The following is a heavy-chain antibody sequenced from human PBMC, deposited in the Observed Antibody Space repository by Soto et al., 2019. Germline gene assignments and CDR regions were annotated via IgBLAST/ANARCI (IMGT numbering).Heavy chain of an antibody. Sequence: QLQLQESGPGLVKPSETLSLTCTVSGGSISSSSYYWGWIRQPPGKGLEWIGSIYYSGSTYYNPSLKSRVTISVDTSKNQFSLKLSSVTAADTAVYCCARQRDDFWSEFTGYYYYYYMDVWGKGTTVTVSS. CDR1: GGSISSSSYY. D-gene: IGHD3-3*01. CDR3: ARQRDDFWSEFTGYYYYYYMDV. V-gene: IGHV4-39*01. CDR2: IYYSGST. J-gene: IGHJ6*03.